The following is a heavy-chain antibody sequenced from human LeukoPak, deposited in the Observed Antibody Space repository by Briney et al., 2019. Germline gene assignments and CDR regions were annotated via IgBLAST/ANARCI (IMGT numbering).Heavy chain of an antibody. CDR3: AKDAYYDFWSGFLPPYYYYYGMDV. Sequence: GRSLRLSCAASGFTFSSYGMHWVRQAPGKGLEWVAVISYDGSNKYYADSVKGRFTISRDNSKNTLYLQMNSLRAEDTAVYYCAKDAYYDFWSGFLPPYYYYYGMDVWGQGTTVTVSS. J-gene: IGHJ6*02. D-gene: IGHD3-3*01. V-gene: IGHV3-30*18. CDR2: ISYDGSNK. CDR1: GFTFSSYG.